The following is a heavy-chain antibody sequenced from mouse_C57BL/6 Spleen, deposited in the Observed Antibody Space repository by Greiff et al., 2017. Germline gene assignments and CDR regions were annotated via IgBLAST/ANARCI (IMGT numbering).Heavy chain of an antibody. CDR3: ARGHYGSSEGDY. Sequence: EVQLQQSGPELVKPGASVKISCKASGYTFTDYYMNWVKQSHGKSLEWIGDINPNNGGTSYNLKFKGKATLTVDKSSSTAYMELRSLTSEDSAVYYCARGHYGSSEGDYWGQGTTLTVSS. CDR2: INPNNGGT. D-gene: IGHD1-1*01. J-gene: IGHJ2*01. V-gene: IGHV1-26*01. CDR1: GYTFTDYY.